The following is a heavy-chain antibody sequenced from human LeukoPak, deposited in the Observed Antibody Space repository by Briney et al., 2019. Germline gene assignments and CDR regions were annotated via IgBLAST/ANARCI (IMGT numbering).Heavy chain of an antibody. Sequence: NPGGSLRLSCAASGFTFRSYSMNWVRQAPGKGLEWVSSISSSSNYIYYADSVKGRFTTSRDNAKNSLYLQMNSLRAEDTAVYYCARGSLNYDFWSDYAYWGQGTLVTVSS. CDR2: ISSSSNYI. V-gene: IGHV3-21*06. CDR1: GFTFRSYS. J-gene: IGHJ4*02. CDR3: ARGSLNYDFWSDYAY. D-gene: IGHD3-3*01.